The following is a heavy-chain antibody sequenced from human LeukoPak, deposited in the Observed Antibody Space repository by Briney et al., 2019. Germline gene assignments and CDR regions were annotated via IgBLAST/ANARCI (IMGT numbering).Heavy chain of an antibody. CDR1: GFTFSSYG. D-gene: IGHD3-3*01. CDR2: IRYDGSNK. CDR3: ARAPHYDDFWSSGWIGFDY. J-gene: IGHJ4*02. Sequence: GGSLRLSCAASGFTFSSYGMHWVRKAPGKGLEWVAFIRYDGSNKYYADSVKGRFTISRDNSKNTLYLQMNSLRAEDTAVYYCARAPHYDDFWSSGWIGFDYWGQGTLVTVSS. V-gene: IGHV3-30*02.